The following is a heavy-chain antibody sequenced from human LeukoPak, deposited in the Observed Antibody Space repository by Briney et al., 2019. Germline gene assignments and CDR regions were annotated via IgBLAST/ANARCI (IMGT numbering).Heavy chain of an antibody. J-gene: IGHJ4*02. V-gene: IGHV1-18*01. D-gene: IGHD3-10*02. CDR1: GYTFTSYG. Sequence: ASVKVSCKASGYTFTSYGISWVRQAPGQGLEWMGFTSADNGHTDHVQKFQGRVTMTTDTSTNTAYVELRSLRFDDTAMYYCARDYFSDYVFDFWGQGTLITVSS. CDR3: ARDYFSDYVFDF. CDR2: TSADNGHT.